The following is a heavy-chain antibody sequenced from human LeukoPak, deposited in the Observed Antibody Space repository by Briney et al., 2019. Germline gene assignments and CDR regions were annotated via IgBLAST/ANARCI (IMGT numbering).Heavy chain of an antibody. CDR3: ARGLLYFDY. Sequence: GGSLRLSCAAPGFTFSSYAMHWVRQAPGKGLEWVAVISYDGSNKYYADSVKGRFTISRDNSKNTLYLQMNSLRAEDTAVYYCARGLLYFDYWGQGTLVTVSS. CDR2: ISYDGSNK. V-gene: IGHV3-30-3*01. CDR1: GFTFSSYA. D-gene: IGHD2-15*01. J-gene: IGHJ4*02.